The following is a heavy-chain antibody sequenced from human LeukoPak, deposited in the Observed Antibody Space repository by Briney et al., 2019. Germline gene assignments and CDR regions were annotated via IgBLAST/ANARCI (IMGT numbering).Heavy chain of an antibody. CDR2: ISNNGGYT. J-gene: IGHJ3*02. CDR1: GFTFSSSA. D-gene: IGHD1-1*01. Sequence: GGSLRLSCAASGFTFSSSAMSWVRQAPGKGLEWVSAISNNGGYTYYADSVQGRFTISRDNSKSTLYLQMNSLRAEDTAVYYCAKDRRGNAPRGAFDIWGQGTMVTVSS. V-gene: IGHV3-23*01. CDR3: AKDRRGNAPRGAFDI.